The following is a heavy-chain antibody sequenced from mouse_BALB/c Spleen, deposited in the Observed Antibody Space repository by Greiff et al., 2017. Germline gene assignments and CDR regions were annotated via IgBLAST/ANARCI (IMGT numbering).Heavy chain of an antibody. D-gene: IGHD4-1*01. CDR2: IRSKSNNYAT. J-gene: IGHJ2*01. CDR1: GFTFNTYA. V-gene: IGHV10-1*02. Sequence: EVKLMESGGGLVQPSGSLKLSCAASGFTFNTYAMNWVRQAPGKGLEWVARIRSKSNNYATYYADSVKDRFTISRDDSQSMLYLQMNNLKTEDTAMYYCVRKLGDYWGQGTTLTVSS. CDR3: VRKLGDY.